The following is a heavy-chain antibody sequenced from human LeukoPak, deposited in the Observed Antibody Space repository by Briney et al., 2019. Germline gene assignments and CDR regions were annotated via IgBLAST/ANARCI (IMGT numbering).Heavy chain of an antibody. Sequence: GGSLRLSCAASGFTVSSNYMSWVRQAPGKGLEWVSSISSSSSYIYYADSVKGRFTISRDNAKNSLYLQMNSLRAEDTAVYYCARAAEMATIFDWGQGTLVTVSS. V-gene: IGHV3-21*01. D-gene: IGHD5-24*01. J-gene: IGHJ4*02. CDR3: ARAAEMATIFD. CDR2: ISSSSSYI. CDR1: GFTVSSNY.